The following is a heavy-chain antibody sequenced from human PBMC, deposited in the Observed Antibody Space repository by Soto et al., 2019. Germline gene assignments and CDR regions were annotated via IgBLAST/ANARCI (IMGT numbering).Heavy chain of an antibody. CDR2: IIPIFGTA. Sequence: QVQLVQSGAEVKKPGSSVKVSCKASGGTFSSYAISWVRQAPGQGLEWMGGIIPIFGTANYAQKFQGRVTITADEATSTAYMDLSSLRSEDTAVYYCARTPFLYYDYVWGSYRSGYFDYWGQGTLVTVSS. V-gene: IGHV1-69*12. J-gene: IGHJ4*02. D-gene: IGHD3-16*02. CDR1: GGTFSSYA. CDR3: ARTPFLYYDYVWGSYRSGYFDY.